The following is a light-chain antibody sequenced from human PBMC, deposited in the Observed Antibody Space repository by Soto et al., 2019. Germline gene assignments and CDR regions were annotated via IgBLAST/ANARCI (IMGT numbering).Light chain of an antibody. CDR1: QSISSSY. Sequence: EIVLTQSPGTLSLSPGKRATLSCRASQSISSSYLALYQPKPGQAPRLLIYGASSGATGIPDRFSGSGSGTDFTLTISGLEPEDFAVYYCQQYGSSPWTFGQGTKV. CDR2: GAS. CDR3: QQYGSSPWT. J-gene: IGKJ1*01. V-gene: IGKV3-20*01.